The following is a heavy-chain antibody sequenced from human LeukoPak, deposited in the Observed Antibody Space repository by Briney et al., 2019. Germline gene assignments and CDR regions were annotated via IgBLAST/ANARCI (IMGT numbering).Heavy chain of an antibody. D-gene: IGHD3-16*02. CDR2: IYYSGST. V-gene: IGHV4-39*01. CDR1: GGSISSSSYY. J-gene: IGHJ4*02. CDR3: ARIIMITFGGVIVQGPYYFDY. Sequence: PSETLSLTCTVSGGSISSSSYYWGWIRQPPGKGLEWIGSIYYSGSTYYNPSLKSRVTISVDTSKNQFSLKLSSVTAADTAVYYCARIIMITFGGVIVQGPYYFDYWGQGTLVTVSS.